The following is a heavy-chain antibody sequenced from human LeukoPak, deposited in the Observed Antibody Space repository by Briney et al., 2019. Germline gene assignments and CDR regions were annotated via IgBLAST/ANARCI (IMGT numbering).Heavy chain of an antibody. Sequence: PGGSLRLSCTASGFAFSTYEMNWVRQAPGKGLEWVSYISTGGSTIEYADSVKGRFTISRDNAKNSVYLQMNSLRSEDTAVYYCARDAQDYFDSTTSFDYWGQGTLLIVSS. V-gene: IGHV3-48*03. CDR1: GFAFSTYE. D-gene: IGHD2/OR15-2a*01. CDR3: ARDAQDYFDSTTSFDY. J-gene: IGHJ4*02. CDR2: ISTGGSTI.